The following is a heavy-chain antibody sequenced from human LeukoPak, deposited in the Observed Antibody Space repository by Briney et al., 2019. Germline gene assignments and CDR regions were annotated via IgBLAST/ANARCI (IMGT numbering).Heavy chain of an antibody. CDR1: GFTFSSYA. CDR3: AKGVRYLDWWILDY. V-gene: IGHV3-23*01. D-gene: IGHD3-9*01. CDR2: ISGSGGST. J-gene: IGHJ4*02. Sequence: PGGSLRLSCAASGFTFSSYAMSWVRQAPGKGLEWVSAISGSGGSTYYADSVKGRFTISRDNSKNTLYLQMNSLRAEGTAVYYCAKGVRYLDWWILDYWGQGTLVPVSS.